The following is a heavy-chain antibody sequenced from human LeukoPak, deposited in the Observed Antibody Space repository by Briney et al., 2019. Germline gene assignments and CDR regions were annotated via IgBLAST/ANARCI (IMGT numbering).Heavy chain of an antibody. V-gene: IGHV3-33*01. CDR3: ARASGPCDY. CDR1: GFTFSVYG. Sequence: GGSLRLSCAASGFTFSVYGMHWVRQAPGKGLEWVAVIWNDGSNKYYADSVKGRFTISRDNSKNTLYLQMNSLRAEDTAVYSCARASGPCDYWGQGTLVTVSS. J-gene: IGHJ4*02. D-gene: IGHD3-10*01. CDR2: IWNDGSNK.